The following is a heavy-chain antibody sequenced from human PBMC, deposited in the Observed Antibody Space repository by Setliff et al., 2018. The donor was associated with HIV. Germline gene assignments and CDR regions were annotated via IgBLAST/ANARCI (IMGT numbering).Heavy chain of an antibody. CDR2: IYHSGST. D-gene: IGHD3-9*01. CDR1: GYSISSGYY. CDR3: ARLHRDWHFFDY. V-gene: IGHV4-38-2*01. Sequence: PSETLSLTCAVSGYSISSGYYWGWIRQPPGKGLEWIGSIYHSGSTYYNPSLKSRVTISVDTAKNQFSLKLSSVTAADTSVYYCARLHRDWHFFDYWGQGALVTVSS. J-gene: IGHJ4*02.